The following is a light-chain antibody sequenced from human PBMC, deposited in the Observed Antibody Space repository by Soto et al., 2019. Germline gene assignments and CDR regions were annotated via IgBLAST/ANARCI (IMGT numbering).Light chain of an antibody. CDR3: VSYTTFSSYV. CDR1: SSDVGSYIY. J-gene: IGLJ1*01. V-gene: IGLV2-14*01. Sequence: QSVLTQPASVSGSPGQSITISCTGTSSDVGSYIYVSWYQHHPGKAPKLMIYDVSNRPSGVPNRFSGSKSGNTASLTISGLQAEDEAEYYCVSYTTFSSYVFGTGTKVTVL. CDR2: DVS.